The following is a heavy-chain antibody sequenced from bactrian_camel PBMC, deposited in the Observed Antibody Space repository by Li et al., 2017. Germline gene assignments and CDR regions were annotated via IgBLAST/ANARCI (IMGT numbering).Heavy chain of an antibody. D-gene: IGHD1*01. J-gene: IGHJ4*01. CDR1: GVSTDTIS. CDR2: INSSGRST. V-gene: IGHV3S42*01. Sequence: VQLVESGGGSVQAGGSLRLSCAASGVSTDTISMTWVRQAPGKGLEWVSDINSSGRSTNYADSVKGRFTISGDNAKNMLYLQMNSLEPEDTAVYYCTLARMDWTPGILDWGQGTQVTVS. CDR3: TLARMDWTPGILD.